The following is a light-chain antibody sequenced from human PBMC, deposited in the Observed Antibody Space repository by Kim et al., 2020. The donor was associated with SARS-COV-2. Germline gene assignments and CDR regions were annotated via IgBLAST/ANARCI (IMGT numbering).Light chain of an antibody. CDR2: YAS. CDR1: QDVGTS. CDR3: HQSSSLPIT. V-gene: IGKV6-21*01. Sequence: GTPKEKATITCRASQDVGTSLHWYQQKPEQSPKLLIKYASQSFSGVPSRFSGSGSGTDFTLTINSLEAEDAATYYCHQSSSLPITFGQGTRLEIK. J-gene: IGKJ5*01.